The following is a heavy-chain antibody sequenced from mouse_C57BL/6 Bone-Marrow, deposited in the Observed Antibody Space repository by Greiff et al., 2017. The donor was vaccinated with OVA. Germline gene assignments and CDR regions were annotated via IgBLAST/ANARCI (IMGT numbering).Heavy chain of an antibody. CDR3: AREGDYESDY. V-gene: IGHV1-54*01. J-gene: IGHJ2*01. CDR2: INPGSGGT. D-gene: IGHD2-4*01. Sequence: VQLVESGAELVRPGTSVKVSCKASGYAFTNYLIEWVKQRPGQGLEWIGVINPGSGGTNYNEKFKGKATLTADKSSSTAYMQLSSLTSEDSAVYFCAREGDYESDYWGQGTTLTVSS. CDR1: GYAFTNYL.